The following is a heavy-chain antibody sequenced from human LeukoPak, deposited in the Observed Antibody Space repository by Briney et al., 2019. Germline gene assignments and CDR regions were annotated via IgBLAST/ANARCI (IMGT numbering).Heavy chain of an antibody. D-gene: IGHD6-13*01. CDR1: GFTFSSNW. V-gene: IGHV3-7*01. Sequence: GGSLRLSCATSGFTFSSNWMSWVRHVPGRGLDWVANIKPDGSAEHYAASVKGRFTVSRDNAKNSLYLQMNSLRVEDTAVYYCARANNSSWHNWGQGTLVTVSS. CDR2: IKPDGSAE. CDR3: ARANNSSWHN. J-gene: IGHJ4*02.